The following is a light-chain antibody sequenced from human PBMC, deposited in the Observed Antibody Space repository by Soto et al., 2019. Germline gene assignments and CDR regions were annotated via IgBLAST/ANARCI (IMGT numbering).Light chain of an antibody. Sequence: DIVMTQSPVTLSVSAGERVTLSCRASQSVDRSLAWYQQKPGQPPRLLIYGASTRATDIPSRFSGSGSWTDFTLTISSLQSEDFAVYYCQQYSHWPTFGQGTTLQIK. V-gene: IGKV3-15*01. J-gene: IGKJ2*01. CDR1: QSVDRS. CDR3: QQYSHWPT. CDR2: GAS.